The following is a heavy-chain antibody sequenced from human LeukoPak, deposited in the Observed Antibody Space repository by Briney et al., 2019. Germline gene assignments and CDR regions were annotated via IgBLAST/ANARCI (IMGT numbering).Heavy chain of an antibody. D-gene: IGHD2-21*02. CDR3: ARAPIVVVTAIPYYFDY. V-gene: IGHV3-53*01. J-gene: IGHJ4*02. CDR2: IYSGGST. Sequence: GGSLRLSCAASGFTVSSNYMSWVRQAPGKGLEWVSVIYSGGSTYYADSVKGRFTISRDNSKNTLYLQMNSLRAEDTAVYYCARAPIVVVTAIPYYFDYWGQGTLVTVSS. CDR1: GFTVSSNY.